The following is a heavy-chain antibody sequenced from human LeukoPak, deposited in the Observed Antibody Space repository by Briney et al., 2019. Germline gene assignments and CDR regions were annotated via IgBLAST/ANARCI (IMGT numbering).Heavy chain of an antibody. D-gene: IGHD1-26*01. CDR2: IYHSGST. J-gene: IGHJ4*02. CDR1: GYSISSVYY. V-gene: IGHV4-38-2*02. CDR3: ARVARGSYYGGGYYFDY. Sequence: SETLSLTCTVAGYSISSVYYWGWIRQPPGKGLEWIGSIYHSGSTYYNPSLKSRVTISVDTSKNQFSLKLSSVTAADTAVYYCARVARGSYYGGGYYFDYWGQGTLVTVSS.